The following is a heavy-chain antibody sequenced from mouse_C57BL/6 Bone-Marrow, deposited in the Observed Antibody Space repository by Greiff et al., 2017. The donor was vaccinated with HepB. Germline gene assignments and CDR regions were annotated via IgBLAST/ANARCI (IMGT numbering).Heavy chain of an antibody. D-gene: IGHD1-1*01. CDR3: ARGRYYGTVPRDFDY. J-gene: IGHJ2*01. V-gene: IGHV1-58*01. CDR1: GYTFTSYG. CDR2: IYIGNGYT. Sequence: DVQLQESGAELVRPGSSVKMSCKTSGYTFTSYGINWVKQRPGQGLEWIGYIYIGNGYTEYNEKFKGKATLTSDTSSSTAYMQLSSLTSEDSAIYFCARGRYYGTVPRDFDYWGQGTTLTVSS.